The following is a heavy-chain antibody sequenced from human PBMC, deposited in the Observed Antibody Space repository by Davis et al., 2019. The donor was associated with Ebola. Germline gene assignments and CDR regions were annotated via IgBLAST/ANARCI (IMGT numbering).Heavy chain of an antibody. CDR3: ARAIAAAAGRLYYYYGMDV. Sequence: MPSETLSLTCAVYGGSFSGYYWSWIRQPPGKGLEWIGEINHSGSTNYNPSLKSRVTISVDTSKNQFSLKLSSVTAADTAVYYCARAIAAAAGRLYYYYGMDVWGKGTTVTVSS. V-gene: IGHV4-34*01. CDR2: INHSGST. D-gene: IGHD6-13*01. CDR1: GGSFSGYY. J-gene: IGHJ6*04.